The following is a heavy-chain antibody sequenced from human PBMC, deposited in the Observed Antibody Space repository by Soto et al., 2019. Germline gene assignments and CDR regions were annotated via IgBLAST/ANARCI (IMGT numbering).Heavy chain of an antibody. CDR1: GGPISVFNHY. V-gene: IGHV4-39*01. CDR3: FRRSPDGAGQHQYDY. D-gene: IGHD3-10*01. CDR2: IYYSGTT. J-gene: IGHJ4*01. Sequence: PSETLSLTCTVSGGPISVFNHYLDCLRQPPGKGLEWIGTIYYSGTTIYNPSLQSRVTMSVDTSKRQFSLKVSSVNAADTAVYFCFRRSPDGAGQHQYDYW.